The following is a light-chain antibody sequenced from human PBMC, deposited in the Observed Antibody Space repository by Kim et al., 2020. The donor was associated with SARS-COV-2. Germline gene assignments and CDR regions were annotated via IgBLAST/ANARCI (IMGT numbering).Light chain of an antibody. V-gene: IGLV3-19*01. CDR2: GKN. CDR1: SLGTYY. J-gene: IGLJ3*02. Sequence: ALGQTVRITCQGDSLGTYYTSWYQQKPGQAPVLVMSGKNKRPSGIPDRISGSSSGNTASLTITEAQAEDEADYYCNSRDTSGNRWVFGGGTKLTVL. CDR3: NSRDTSGNRWV.